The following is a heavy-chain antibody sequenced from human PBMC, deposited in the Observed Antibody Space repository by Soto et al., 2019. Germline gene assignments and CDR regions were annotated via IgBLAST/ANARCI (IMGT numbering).Heavy chain of an antibody. CDR1: GFTFDDYA. Sequence: EVHLVESGGCVAQPGRSLRLSCATSGFTFDDYAMHWVRQAPGKGLEWVSGISWNSDSTGYADSVKGRFTISRDNAKKSLFLQMNSLRSEDTAFYFCARTTWGDGEPLDSWGQGTLVTVSS. J-gene: IGHJ4*02. D-gene: IGHD1-1*01. V-gene: IGHV3-9*01. CDR3: ARTTWGDGEPLDS. CDR2: ISWNSDST.